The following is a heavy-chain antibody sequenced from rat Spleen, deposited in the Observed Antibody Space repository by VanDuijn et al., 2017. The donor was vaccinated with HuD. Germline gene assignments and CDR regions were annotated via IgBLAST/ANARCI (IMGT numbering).Heavy chain of an antibody. CDR3: ARHTRVPYYFDY. V-gene: IGHV5S10*01. J-gene: IGHJ2*01. D-gene: IGHD1-11*01. CDR2: IFYDGNRA. CDR1: GFTFSDYN. Sequence: EVQLVESGGGLVQPGRSLKLSCAAAGFTFSDYNMAWVRQAPKQGLEWVATIFYDGNRAYYRDSVKGRFTVSRDNAKSSLYLQMNSLKSEDTATYYCARHTRVPYYFDYWGQGVMVTVSS.